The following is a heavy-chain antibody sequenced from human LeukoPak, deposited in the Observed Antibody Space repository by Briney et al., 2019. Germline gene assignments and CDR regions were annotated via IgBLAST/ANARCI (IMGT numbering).Heavy chain of an antibody. CDR1: GFTFSRYA. D-gene: IGHD6-19*01. V-gene: IGHV3-23*01. CDR3: AKDLDSTDLYDNAD. J-gene: IGHJ1*01. Sequence: PGGSLRLSCVASGFTFSRYAMNWVRQTPGKGLDWVSLIGTNEQRTHYADSVKGRFTISRDNSKNTLFLQMNSLRAEDTAVYYCAKDLDSTDLYDNADWGQGTLVTVSS. CDR2: IGTNEQRT.